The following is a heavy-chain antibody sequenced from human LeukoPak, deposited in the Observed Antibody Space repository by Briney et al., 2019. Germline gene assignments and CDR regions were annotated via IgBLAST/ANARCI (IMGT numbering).Heavy chain of an antibody. J-gene: IGHJ4*02. Sequence: SETLSLTCTVSGGSISSYYWSWIRQPPGKGLEWIGYIYYSGSTNYNPSLKSRVTISVDTSKNRFSLKLSSVTAADTAVYYCARVGVAAAGIFDYWGQGTLVTVSS. CDR1: GGSISSYY. V-gene: IGHV4-59*01. CDR2: IYYSGST. CDR3: ARVGVAAAGIFDY. D-gene: IGHD6-13*01.